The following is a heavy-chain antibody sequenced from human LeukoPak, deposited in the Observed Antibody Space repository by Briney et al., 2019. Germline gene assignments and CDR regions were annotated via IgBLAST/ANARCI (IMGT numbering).Heavy chain of an antibody. J-gene: IGHJ5*02. CDR3: ARQIAAAGTA. V-gene: IGHV4-34*01. CDR1: GGSFSGYY. D-gene: IGHD6-13*01. Sequence: SETLSLTCAVYGGSFSGYYWSWIRQPPGKGLEWIGEINHSGSTNYNLSLKSRVTISVDTSKNQFSLKLSSVTAADTAVYYCARQIAAAGTAWGQGTLVTVSS. CDR2: INHSGST.